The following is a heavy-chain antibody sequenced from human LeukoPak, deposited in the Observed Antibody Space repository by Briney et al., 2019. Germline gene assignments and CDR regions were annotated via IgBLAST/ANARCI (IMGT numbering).Heavy chain of an antibody. V-gene: IGHV3-48*04. CDR1: GFTFSTYR. J-gene: IGHJ4*02. CDR3: ARTGYSSGGFSDY. CDR2: ISFGGSTM. D-gene: IGHD6-19*01. Sequence: GGSLRLSCAASGFTFSTYRMNWVRQAPGKGLEWVSHISFGGSTMYYADSVTGRFTISRDNAKNSLYLQMNSLRAEDTAVYYCARTGYSSGGFSDYWGQGPLVTVSS.